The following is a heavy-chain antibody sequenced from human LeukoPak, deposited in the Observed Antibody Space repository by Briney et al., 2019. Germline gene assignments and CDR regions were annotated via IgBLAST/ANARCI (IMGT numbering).Heavy chain of an antibody. J-gene: IGHJ4*02. V-gene: IGHV1-2*02. CDR1: GYTFTSYY. CDR3: AREYCSGGSCYVDY. CDR2: INPNSGGT. D-gene: IGHD2-15*01. Sequence: ASVKVSCKASGYTFTSYYVHWVRQAPGQGLEWMGWINPNSGGTNYAQKFQGRVTMTRDTSISTAYMELSRLRPDDTAVYYCAREYCSGGSCYVDYWGQGTLVTVSS.